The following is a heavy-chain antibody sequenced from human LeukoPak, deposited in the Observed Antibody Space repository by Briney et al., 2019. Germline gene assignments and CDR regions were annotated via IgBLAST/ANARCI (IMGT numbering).Heavy chain of an antibody. CDR1: GYTFTSYG. CDR3: AVNTYGSGSYSNDY. Sequence: GASVKVSCKASGYTFTSYGISWVRQAPGQGLEWMGWISAYNGNTNYAQKLQGRVTMTTDTSTSTAYMVLRSLRSDDTAVYYCAVNTYGSGSYSNDYWGQGTLVTVSS. D-gene: IGHD3-10*01. J-gene: IGHJ4*02. V-gene: IGHV1-18*01. CDR2: ISAYNGNT.